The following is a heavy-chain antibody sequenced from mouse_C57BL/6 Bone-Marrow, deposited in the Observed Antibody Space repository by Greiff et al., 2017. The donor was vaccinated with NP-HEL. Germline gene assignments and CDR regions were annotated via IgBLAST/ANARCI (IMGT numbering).Heavy chain of an antibody. D-gene: IGHD1-1*01. CDR3: ARGFDYYGSSYVAY. Sequence: EVQVVESGGGLVKPGGSLKLSCAASGFTFSDYGMHWVRQAPEKGLEWVAYISSGSSTIYYADTVKGRFTISRDNAKNTLFLQMTSLRSEDTAMYYCARGFDYYGSSYVAYWGQGTLVTVSA. V-gene: IGHV5-17*01. CDR1: GFTFSDYG. J-gene: IGHJ3*01. CDR2: ISSGSSTI.